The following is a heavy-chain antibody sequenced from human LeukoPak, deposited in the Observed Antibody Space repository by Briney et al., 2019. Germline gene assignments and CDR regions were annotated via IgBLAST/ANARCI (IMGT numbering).Heavy chain of an antibody. CDR1: GFTFSDYF. J-gene: IGHJ4*02. Sequence: GGSLRLSCAVSGFTFSDYFMTWIRQAPGKGLEWVSYISPSSNIIYYADSVKGRFTISRDNAENSLYLQMNSLRVEDTAFYYCARDLAYSRLDYWGQGMLVTVSS. CDR2: ISPSSNII. D-gene: IGHD5-18*01. V-gene: IGHV3-11*04. CDR3: ARDLAYSRLDY.